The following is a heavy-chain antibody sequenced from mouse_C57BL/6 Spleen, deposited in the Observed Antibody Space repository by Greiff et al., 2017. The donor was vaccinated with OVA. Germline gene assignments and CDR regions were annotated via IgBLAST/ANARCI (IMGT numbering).Heavy chain of an antibody. CDR1: GFTFSDYG. CDR3: ARPPGYDYDYAMDY. J-gene: IGHJ4*01. D-gene: IGHD2-4*01. Sequence: EVKVVESGGGLVKPGGSLKLSCAASGFTFSDYGMHWVRQAPEKGLEWVAYISSGSSTIYYADTVKGRFTISRDNAKNTLFLQMISLRSADTSMYYCARPPGYDYDYAMDYWGQGTSVTVSS. V-gene: IGHV5-17*01. CDR2: ISSGSSTI.